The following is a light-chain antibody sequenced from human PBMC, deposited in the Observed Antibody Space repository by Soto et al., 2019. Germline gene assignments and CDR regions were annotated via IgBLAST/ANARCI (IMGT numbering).Light chain of an antibody. J-gene: IGKJ1*01. CDR1: QSISGY. CDR2: EAS. V-gene: IGKV3-11*01. Sequence: EIVLTQSPATLSLSPGETATLSCRASQSISGYLAWYQQKPGQAPRLLIYEASNRATGIPARFSGSGSGTDFTLTISSLEPEDFALSYCQQRSNWPPWTFGQGTKVELK. CDR3: QQRSNWPPWT.